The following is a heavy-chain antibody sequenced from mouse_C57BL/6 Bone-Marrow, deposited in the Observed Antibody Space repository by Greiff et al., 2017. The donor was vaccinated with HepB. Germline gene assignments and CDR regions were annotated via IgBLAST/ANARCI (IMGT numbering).Heavy chain of an antibody. Sequence: DVHLVESGGGLVQPGGSMKLSCAASGFTFSDAWMDWVRQSPEKGLEWVAEIRNKANNHATYYAESVKGRFTISRDDSKSSVYLKMNSLRAEDTGIYYCTRSYYYGSSYVGWFAYWGQGTLVTVSA. CDR3: TRSYYYGSSYVGWFAY. V-gene: IGHV6-6*01. CDR2: IRNKANNHAT. D-gene: IGHD1-1*01. CDR1: GFTFSDAW. J-gene: IGHJ3*01.